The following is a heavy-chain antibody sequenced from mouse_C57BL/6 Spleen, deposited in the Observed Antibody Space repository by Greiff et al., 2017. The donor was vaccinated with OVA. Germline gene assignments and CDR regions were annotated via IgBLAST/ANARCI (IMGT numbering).Heavy chain of an antibody. CDR1: GYTFTSYW. D-gene: IGHD3-3*01. CDR2: IYPSDSET. Sequence: QVQLQQPGAELVRPGSSVKLSCKASGYTFTSYWMDWVKQRPGQGLEWIGNIYPSDSETHYNQKFKDKATLTVDKSSSTAYMQLSSLTSEDSAVYYCARLGLGGAMDYWGQGTSVTVSS. J-gene: IGHJ4*01. V-gene: IGHV1-61*01. CDR3: ARLGLGGAMDY.